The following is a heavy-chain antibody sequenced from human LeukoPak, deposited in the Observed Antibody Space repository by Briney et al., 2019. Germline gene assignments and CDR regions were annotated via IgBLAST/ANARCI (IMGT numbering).Heavy chain of an antibody. Sequence: GASVKVSCKASGYTFTSYYMHWVRQAPGQGLEWMGIINPSGGSTSYAQKFQGRVTMTRNTSISTAYMELSSLRSEDTAVYYCARWAGARYYYYYYMDVWGKGTTVTVSS. CDR2: INPSGGST. CDR1: GYTFTSYY. CDR3: ARWAGARYYYYYYMDV. J-gene: IGHJ6*03. V-gene: IGHV1-46*01. D-gene: IGHD6-19*01.